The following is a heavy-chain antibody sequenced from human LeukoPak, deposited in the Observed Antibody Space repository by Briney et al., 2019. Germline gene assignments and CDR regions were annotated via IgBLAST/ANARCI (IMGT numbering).Heavy chain of an antibody. Sequence: GASVKVSCKASGYTFTSYGISWVRQATGQGLEWMGWISAYNGNTNYAQKLQGRVTMTTDTSTSTAYMELRSLRSDDTAVYYCARDLPLPWRTDIVVVPAATGFDYWGQGTLVTVSS. CDR3: ARDLPLPWRTDIVVVPAATGFDY. D-gene: IGHD2-2*01. V-gene: IGHV1-18*01. CDR1: GYTFTSYG. CDR2: ISAYNGNT. J-gene: IGHJ4*02.